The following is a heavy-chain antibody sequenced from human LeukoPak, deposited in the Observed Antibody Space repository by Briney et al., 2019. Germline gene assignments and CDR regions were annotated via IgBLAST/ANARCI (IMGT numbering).Heavy chain of an antibody. V-gene: IGHV3-7*01. CDR1: EFRFGRDW. J-gene: IGHJ1*01. CDR3: ATLDSTKSVF. Sequence: QPGGSLRLTCVAYEFRFGRDWISWVRQAPGKGLEWVACIKQDGSEEYYVGSVRGRFTVSVDNGKNSLYLQMNSLRAEDTARYYCATLDSTKSVFWGRGTAVTVSS. D-gene: IGHD2-2*01. CDR2: IKQDGSEE.